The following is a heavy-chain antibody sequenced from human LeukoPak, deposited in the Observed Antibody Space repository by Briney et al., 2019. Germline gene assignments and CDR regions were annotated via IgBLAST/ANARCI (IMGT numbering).Heavy chain of an antibody. J-gene: IGHJ4*02. V-gene: IGHV3-23*01. CDR2: ISGSGDST. CDR1: GFTVSSNY. Sequence: GGSLRLSCAASGFTVSSNYMSWVRQAPGKGLEWVSAISGSGDSTYYADSVKGRFTISRDNSENTMFLQMNSLRAEDTAVYYCAKDRGYCTNGVCYRIDFWGQGSLVTVSS. CDR3: AKDRGYCTNGVCYRIDF. D-gene: IGHD2-8*01.